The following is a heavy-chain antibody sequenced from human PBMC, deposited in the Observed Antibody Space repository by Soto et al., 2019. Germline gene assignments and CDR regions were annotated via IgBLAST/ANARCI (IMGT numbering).Heavy chain of an antibody. CDR1: SKY. CDR3: ARDSSGDYLDY. CDR2: FDPSVGST. V-gene: IGHV1-46*02. Sequence: SKYLRWPQRAPGQGLGWMGVFDPSVGSTCYARDFEGRVTMASDTSTGTVYMDLNSLTSEDTSVEYCARDSSGDYLDYLRQGTLVTVSS. J-gene: IGHJ4*02. D-gene: IGHD6-19*01.